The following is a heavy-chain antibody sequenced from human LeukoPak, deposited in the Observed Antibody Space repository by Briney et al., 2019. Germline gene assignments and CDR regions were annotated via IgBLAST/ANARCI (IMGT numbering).Heavy chain of an antibody. V-gene: IGHV4-31*03. D-gene: IGHD6-19*01. Sequence: PSETLSLTCTVSGGSISSGGSYWSWIRQHPGKGLEWIGYIYYTGSTYYNPSLKSRVTISVDTSKNQFSLKLTSVTAADTAVYFCAREPGLGYSSGPLDYWGQGTLVTVPS. J-gene: IGHJ4*02. CDR1: GGSISSGGSY. CDR3: AREPGLGYSSGPLDY. CDR2: IYYTGST.